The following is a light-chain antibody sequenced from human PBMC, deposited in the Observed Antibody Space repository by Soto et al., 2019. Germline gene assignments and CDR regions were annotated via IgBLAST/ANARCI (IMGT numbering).Light chain of an antibody. Sequence: EILMTQSPATLSVSPGEKTTLSCRPSQSISSNLAWYHHKPGQAPRLLMYDAFTRATGVPTRFSGSGSGTEFTLTISSLQSEDFAVYYCQQYNSLPETFGQGTKVDIK. CDR3: QQYNSLPET. CDR1: QSISSN. V-gene: IGKV3-15*01. J-gene: IGKJ1*01. CDR2: DAF.